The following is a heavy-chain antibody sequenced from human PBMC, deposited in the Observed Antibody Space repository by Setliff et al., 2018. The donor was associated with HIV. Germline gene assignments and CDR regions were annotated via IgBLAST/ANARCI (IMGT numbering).Heavy chain of an antibody. V-gene: IGHV3-23*01. Sequence: PGGSLRLSCAGSGFTVNSGAMNWVRQAPGKGLEWVSTVGCWGTSTYFADSVKGRFTISADTSKSTLYLQMTRLSAEDTAVYYCARDLDPYFAMAVWGQGTTVTVSS. J-gene: IGHJ6*02. CDR2: VGCWGTST. CDR1: GFTVNSGA. CDR3: ARDLDPYFAMAV.